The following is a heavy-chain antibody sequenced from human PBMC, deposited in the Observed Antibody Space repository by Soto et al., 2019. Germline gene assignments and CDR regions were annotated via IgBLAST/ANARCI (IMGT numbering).Heavy chain of an antibody. CDR1: GGSFTGYY. V-gene: IGHV4-34*01. CDR3: ARNGGSTWYYFDS. CDR2: VSHRGST. Sequence: QVQLQQWGAGLLKPSETLSLTCAVNGGSFTGYYGCWIRQSPGKGLEGIGEVSHRGSTNYNPSLKSRVTISIDTSKNQFFLKLNSVTAADTGMYYCARNGGSTWYYFDSWGQGTVVTVSS. D-gene: IGHD6-13*01. J-gene: IGHJ4*02.